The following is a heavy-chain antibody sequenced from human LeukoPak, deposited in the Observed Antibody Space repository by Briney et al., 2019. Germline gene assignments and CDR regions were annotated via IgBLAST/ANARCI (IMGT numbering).Heavy chain of an antibody. V-gene: IGHV3-30*03. D-gene: IGHD3-10*01. Sequence: PGRSLRLSCAASGFTFSSYGMHWVRQAPGKGLEWVAVISYDGSNKYYADSVKGRFTISRDNSKNTLYLQMNSLRAEDTAVYYCARDYYGSGSYSSLSDPWGQGTLVTVSS. CDR3: ARDYYGSGSYSSLSDP. CDR1: GFTFSSYG. CDR2: ISYDGSNK. J-gene: IGHJ5*02.